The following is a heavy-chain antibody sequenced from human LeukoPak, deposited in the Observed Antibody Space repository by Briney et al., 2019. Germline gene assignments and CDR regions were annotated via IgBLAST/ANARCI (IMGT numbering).Heavy chain of an antibody. J-gene: IGHJ5*02. CDR3: ARHNAYGDHGP. Sequence: SETLSLTCTVSGGSISSSGSYWGWIRQPPGKGLEWIGNIYYSGSTSYNPSLKSRVTMSVDTSKNQFSLKLTSVTAADAAVYFCARHNAYGDHGPWGQGTLVTVSS. V-gene: IGHV4-39*01. CDR2: IYYSGST. D-gene: IGHD4-17*01. CDR1: GGSISSSGSY.